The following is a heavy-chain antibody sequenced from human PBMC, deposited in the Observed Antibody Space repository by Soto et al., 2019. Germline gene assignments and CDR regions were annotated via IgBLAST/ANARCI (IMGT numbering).Heavy chain of an antibody. Sequence: QVQLQQWGAGLLKPSETLSLTCAVYGGSFSGYYWSWIRQPPGKGLEWIGEINHRGSTNYNPSLKSRVTISVDTSKNQFSLKLRSVTAADTAVYYCARARFYGSGSYSSWFDPWGQGTLVTVSS. CDR1: GGSFSGYY. D-gene: IGHD3-10*01. V-gene: IGHV4-34*01. CDR2: INHRGST. J-gene: IGHJ5*02. CDR3: ARARFYGSGSYSSWFDP.